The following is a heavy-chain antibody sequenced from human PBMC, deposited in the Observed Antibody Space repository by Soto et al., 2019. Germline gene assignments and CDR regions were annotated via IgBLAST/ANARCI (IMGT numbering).Heavy chain of an antibody. D-gene: IGHD6-6*01. CDR3: ARGYSSSPPTLGKAYYYYGMDV. CDR2: IIPIFGTA. V-gene: IGHV1-69*01. Sequence: QVQLVQSGAEVKKPGSSVKVSCKASGGTFSSYAISWVRQAPGQGLEWMGGIIPIFGTANYAQKFQGRVTITADESTSTAYMELSSLRSDDTAVYYCARGYSSSPPTLGKAYYYYGMDVWGQGTTVTVSS. J-gene: IGHJ6*02. CDR1: GGTFSSYA.